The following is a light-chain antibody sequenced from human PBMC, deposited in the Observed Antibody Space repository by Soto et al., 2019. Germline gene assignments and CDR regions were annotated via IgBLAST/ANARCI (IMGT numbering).Light chain of an antibody. CDR1: NSDVGSYNL. V-gene: IGLV2-23*02. Sequence: QSALTQPASVSGSPGQSITISCTGTNSDVGSYNLVSWYQQHPGKAPKVIIYEVSERPSGVSDRFSGSKSGNTASLMISGLQAEDEADYYCCSCAGSSTQSYVFGSGTKLTVL. CDR3: CSCAGSSTQSYV. J-gene: IGLJ1*01. CDR2: EVS.